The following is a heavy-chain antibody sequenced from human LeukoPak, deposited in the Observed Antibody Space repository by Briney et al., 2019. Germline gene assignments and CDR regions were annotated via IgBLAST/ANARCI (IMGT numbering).Heavy chain of an antibody. CDR2: ISSSGNII. V-gene: IGHV3-48*03. J-gene: IGHJ4*02. CDR3: ARVGYSGTWYLDY. CDR1: GFTFSSYA. Sequence: PGGSLRLSCAASGFTFSSYAMNWVRQAPGKGLEWVSYISSSGNIIYYADSVKGRFTISRDNAKNSLYLQMNSLRAEDTAVYYCARVGYSGTWYLDYWGQGTLVTVSS. D-gene: IGHD6-13*01.